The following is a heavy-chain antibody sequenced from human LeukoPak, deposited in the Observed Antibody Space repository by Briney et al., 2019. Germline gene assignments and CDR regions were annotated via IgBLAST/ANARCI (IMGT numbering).Heavy chain of an antibody. V-gene: IGHV4-61*02. CDR3: AREGGGCSGGSCYSAKYYFDY. J-gene: IGHJ4*02. D-gene: IGHD2-15*01. CDR2: NSTSGST. CDR1: GGSISSGSYY. Sequence: PSQTLSLTCTVSGGSISSGSYYWSWIRQPAGKGLEWIGRNSTSGSTNYNPSLKSRVTISVDTSKNEFSLKLSSVTAADTAVYYCAREGGGCSGGSCYSAKYYFDYWGQGTLVTVSS.